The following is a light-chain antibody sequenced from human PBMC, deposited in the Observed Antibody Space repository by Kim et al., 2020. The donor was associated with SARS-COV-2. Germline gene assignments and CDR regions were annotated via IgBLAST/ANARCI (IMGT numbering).Light chain of an antibody. CDR2: RDN. V-gene: IGLV1-47*01. CDR1: SSNIKYNS. CDR3: AAWDDSLSGPV. Sequence: QSVLTQPPSASGTPGQRVTISCSGSSSNIKYNSVDWYQQVPGSPPTLLIYRDNQRPSGVPDRFSGSKSGTSASLAISGLRSEDEADYYCAAWDDSLSGPVFGGGTKLTVL. J-gene: IGLJ3*02.